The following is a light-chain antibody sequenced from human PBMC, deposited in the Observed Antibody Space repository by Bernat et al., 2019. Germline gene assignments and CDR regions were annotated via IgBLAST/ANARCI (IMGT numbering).Light chain of an antibody. J-gene: IGLJ2*01. CDR2: GNS. CDR3: QSYDISLSVL. CDR1: SSNIGAGYD. Sequence: QSVLTQPPSVSGAPGQGVTISCTGSSSNIGAGYDVHWYQQLPGTAPKLLIYGNSNRPSGVPDRFSGSKSGTSASLAITGLQAEDEADYYCQSYDISLSVLFGGGTKLTVL. V-gene: IGLV1-40*01.